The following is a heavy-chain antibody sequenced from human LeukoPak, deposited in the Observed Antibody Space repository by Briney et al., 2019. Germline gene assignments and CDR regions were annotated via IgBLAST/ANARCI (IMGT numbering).Heavy chain of an antibody. V-gene: IGHV4-34*01. D-gene: IGHD4-23*01. CDR1: GGSFSGYY. CDR3: ARDYGGKRGMDV. CDR2: INHSGST. J-gene: IGHJ6*03. Sequence: SETLSLTCAVYGGSFSGYYWSWIRQPPGKGLEWIGEINHSGSTNYNPSLKSRVTMSVDTSKNQFSLKLSSVTAADTAVYYCARDYGGKRGMDVWGKGTTVTVSS.